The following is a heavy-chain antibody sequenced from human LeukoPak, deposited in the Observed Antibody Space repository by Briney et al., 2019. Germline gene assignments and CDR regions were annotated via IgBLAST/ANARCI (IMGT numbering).Heavy chain of an antibody. Sequence: GGSLRLSCAASGFTFSSSAMSWVRQVPGKGLEWVSGISSSGGSTNYADSVRGRFTISRDNSKNTLYLQVNSLRAEDTAVYYCAKGGKWDVTPFDYWGQGTLVTVSS. D-gene: IGHD1-26*01. CDR3: AKGGKWDVTPFDY. CDR2: ISSSGGST. CDR1: GFTFSSSA. J-gene: IGHJ4*02. V-gene: IGHV3-23*01.